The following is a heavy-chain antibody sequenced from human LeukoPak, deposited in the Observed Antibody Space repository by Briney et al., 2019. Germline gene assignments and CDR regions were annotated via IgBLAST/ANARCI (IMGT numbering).Heavy chain of an antibody. V-gene: IGHV3-48*01. CDR1: GFTFSSYS. D-gene: IGHD3-9*01. Sequence: GGSLRLSCAASGFTFSSYSMNWVRQAPGKGLEWVSYISSSSSTTYYADSVKGRFTISRDNSKNTLYLQMNSLRAEDTAVYYCARGGLRYFDWLLGYFDYWGQGTLVTVSS. CDR3: ARGGLRYFDWLLGYFDY. J-gene: IGHJ4*02. CDR2: ISSSSSTT.